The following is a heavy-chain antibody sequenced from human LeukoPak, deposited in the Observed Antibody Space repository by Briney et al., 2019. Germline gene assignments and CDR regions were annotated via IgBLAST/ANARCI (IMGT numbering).Heavy chain of an antibody. CDR2: IYYSGST. Sequence: SETLSLTCTVSGGSISSYSWSWIWQPPGKGLEWIGYIYYSGSTNYNPSLKSRVSMSVDTSKNQFSLRLTSVTAADTAVYYCARDPLSSYYYMDVWGKGSTVTVSS. CDR3: ARDPLSSYYYMDV. V-gene: IGHV4-59*01. J-gene: IGHJ6*03. CDR1: GGSISSYS.